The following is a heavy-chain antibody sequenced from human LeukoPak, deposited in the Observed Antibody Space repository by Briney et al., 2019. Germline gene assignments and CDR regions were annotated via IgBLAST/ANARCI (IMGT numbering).Heavy chain of an antibody. Sequence: GGSLTLSCAASGLTFSTYWMTWVRQPPGKGLEWVAYIKQDGSEKYYVDSVKGRFTISRDNAENSLYLEVNSLRVEDTAVYYCARVMNGGAFEYWGQGTLVTVSS. CDR1: GLTFSTYW. D-gene: IGHD2-8*01. CDR3: ARVMNGGAFEY. J-gene: IGHJ4*02. CDR2: IKQDGSEK. V-gene: IGHV3-7*04.